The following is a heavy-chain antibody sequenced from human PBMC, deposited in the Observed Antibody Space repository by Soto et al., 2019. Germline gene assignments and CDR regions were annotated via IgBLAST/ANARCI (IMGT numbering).Heavy chain of an antibody. D-gene: IGHD3-22*01. V-gene: IGHV4-4*02. CDR3: ARDSRGSSGYYYLTDAFDI. CDR1: GGSISSSNW. J-gene: IGHJ3*02. Sequence: SETLSLTCAVSGGSISSSNWWSWVRQPPGKGLEWIGEIYHSGSTNYNPSLKSRVTISVDKSKNQFSLKLSSVTAADTAVYYCARDSRGSSGYYYLTDAFDIWGQGTMVTVSS. CDR2: IYHSGST.